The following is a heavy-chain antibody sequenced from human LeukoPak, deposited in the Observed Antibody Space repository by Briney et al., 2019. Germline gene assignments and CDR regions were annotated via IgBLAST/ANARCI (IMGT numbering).Heavy chain of an antibody. D-gene: IGHD6-19*01. CDR2: MNPNSGNT. J-gene: IGHJ5*02. CDR3: ARITVAGRGDWFDP. CDR1: GYTFTGYY. V-gene: IGHV1-8*02. Sequence: ASVKVSCKASGYTFTGYYMHWVRQAPGQGLEWMGWMNPNSGNTGYAQKFQGRVTMTRNTSISTAYMELSSLRSEDTAVYYCARITVAGRGDWFDPWGQGTLVTVSS.